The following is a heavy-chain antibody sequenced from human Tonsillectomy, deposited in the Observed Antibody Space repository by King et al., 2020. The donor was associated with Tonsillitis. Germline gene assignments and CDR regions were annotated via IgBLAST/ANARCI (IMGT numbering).Heavy chain of an antibody. J-gene: IGHJ4*02. CDR1: GFTFSSYA. D-gene: IGHD3-22*01. Sequence: VQLVESGGGLVQPGGSLRLSCAASGFTFSSYAMSWGRQAPGKGLEWVSGISGSGVSTYYADSVRGRFTISRDNSKNTLYLQMNSLRAADTAVYYCVKDQFSYYDTSGYFYWGQGTLVTVSS. V-gene: IGHV3-23*04. CDR2: ISGSGVST. CDR3: VKDQFSYYDTSGYFY.